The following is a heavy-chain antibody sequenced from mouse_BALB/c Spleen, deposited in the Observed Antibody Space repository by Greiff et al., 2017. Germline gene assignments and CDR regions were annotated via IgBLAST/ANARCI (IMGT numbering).Heavy chain of an antibody. J-gene: IGHJ4*01. Sequence: EVQLQQSGPELLKPGASVKIPCKASGSTFTDYNMDWVKQSHGKSLEWIGDINPNNGGTIYNQKFKGKATLTVDKSSSTAYMELRSLTSEDTAVYYCARETEYYYAMDYWGQGTSVTVSS. CDR3: ARETEYYYAMDY. V-gene: IGHV1-18*01. CDR1: GSTFTDYN. CDR2: INPNNGGT.